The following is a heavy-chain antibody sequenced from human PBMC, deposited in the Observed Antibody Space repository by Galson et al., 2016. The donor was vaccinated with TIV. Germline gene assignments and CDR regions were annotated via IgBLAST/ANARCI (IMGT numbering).Heavy chain of an antibody. CDR3: ARGRGDFFGSGSSYFEY. CDR2: INPIFGTA. Sequence: SVKVSCKASGGIFSNFVISWVRQAPGQGLEWMGSINPIFGTANYAQKFQGRVTITADTSTSTFYMDLSSLRSEDTAIYDCARGRGDFFGSGSSYFEYWGRGRLVTVSS. V-gene: IGHV1-69*06. J-gene: IGHJ4*02. CDR1: GGIFSNFV. D-gene: IGHD3-10*01.